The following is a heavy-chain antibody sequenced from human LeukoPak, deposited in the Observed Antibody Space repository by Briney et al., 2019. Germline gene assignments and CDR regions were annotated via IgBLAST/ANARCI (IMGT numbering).Heavy chain of an antibody. V-gene: IGHV1-18*01. CDR2: ISTYSANT. CDR1: GYNFISYG. Sequence: ASVKVSCKASGYNFISYGITWVRQAPGQGLEWMGWISTYSANTNYAQNLQGRLTMTTATSTSTAYMELRSLRSDDTAVYYCARVSGNWGSIDYWGQGTLVTVSS. J-gene: IGHJ4*02. CDR3: ARVSGNWGSIDY. D-gene: IGHD7-27*01.